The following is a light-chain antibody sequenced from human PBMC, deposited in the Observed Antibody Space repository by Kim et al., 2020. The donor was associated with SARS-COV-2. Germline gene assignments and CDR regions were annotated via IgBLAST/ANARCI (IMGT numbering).Light chain of an antibody. CDR3: ASWDDTLSGWV. CDR1: SSNIGSNS. J-gene: IGLJ3*02. Sequence: VTISCSGSSSNIGSNSVNWYQQVPGTAPKVLIYNNNQRPSGVPDQFSASKSGTSASLAISGLQSEDEADYYCASWDDTLSGWVFGGGTQLTVL. CDR2: NNN. V-gene: IGLV1-44*01.